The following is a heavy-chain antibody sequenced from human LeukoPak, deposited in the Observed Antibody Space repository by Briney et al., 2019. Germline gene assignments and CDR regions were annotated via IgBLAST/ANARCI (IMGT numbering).Heavy chain of an antibody. V-gene: IGHV3-21*01. D-gene: IGHD3-16*01. J-gene: IGHJ4*02. Sequence: PGGSLRLSCAASGFTFSSYNMNWVRQAPGKGLEWVSSITSGSSYIYYADSVMGRFTISREKATNSLYLQMNRLRPDDMGIYSCERKESRNYQYEGLDYWGQGNLVTVSS. CDR3: ERKESRNYQYEGLDY. CDR2: ITSGSSYI. CDR1: GFTFSSYN.